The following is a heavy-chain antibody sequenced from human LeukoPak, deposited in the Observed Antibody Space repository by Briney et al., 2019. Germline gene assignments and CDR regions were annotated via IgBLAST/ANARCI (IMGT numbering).Heavy chain of an antibody. CDR1: GYTFTSFG. J-gene: IGHJ4*02. CDR3: PRDLGVDTTMIFFDY. D-gene: IGHD5-18*01. V-gene: IGHV1-18*01. CDR2: SSAYNGNT. Sequence: ASVKVSCKASGYTFTSFGIRWVRQAPGQGLEWMGRSSAYNGNTNYAQKFQGRVTMTTDTSTSTAYMEVRSLRSDDTAVYYCPRDLGVDTTMIFFDYWGQGSLVTVSS.